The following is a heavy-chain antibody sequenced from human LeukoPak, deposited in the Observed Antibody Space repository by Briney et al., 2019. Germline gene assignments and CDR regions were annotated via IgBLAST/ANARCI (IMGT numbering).Heavy chain of an antibody. D-gene: IGHD5-18*01. CDR3: ARSGYSFGYHYFDL. J-gene: IGHJ4*02. V-gene: IGHV1-18*01. CDR2: ISASNGNT. CDR1: GYTFTNYG. Sequence: GASVKVSCKASGYTFTNYGFSWVRQAPGQGREWMGWISASNGNTNYAQKFQGRVTLTRDTSASTSYMDLRSLRSDDTAVYFCARSGYSFGYHYFDLWGQGTLVTVSS.